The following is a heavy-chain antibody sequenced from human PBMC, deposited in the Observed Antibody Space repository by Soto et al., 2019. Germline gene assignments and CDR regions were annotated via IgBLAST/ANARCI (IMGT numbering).Heavy chain of an antibody. J-gene: IGHJ3*02. D-gene: IGHD2-15*01. V-gene: IGHV3-20*01. CDR3: ARTSLVVAARGAFDI. Sequence: GGSLRLSCAASGFTFDDYGMSWVRQAPGKGLEWVSGINWNGGSTGYADSVKGRFTISRDNAKNSLYLQMNSLRAEDTALYHRARTSLVVAARGAFDIWGQGTMVTVSS. CDR1: GFTFDDYG. CDR2: INWNGGST.